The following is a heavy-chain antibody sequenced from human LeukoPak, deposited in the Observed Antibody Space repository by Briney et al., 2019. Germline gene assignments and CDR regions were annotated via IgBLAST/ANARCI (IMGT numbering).Heavy chain of an antibody. V-gene: IGHV1-24*01. CDR2: FDPEDGET. CDR1: GYTLTQLS. Sequence: AASVKVSCKVSGYTLTQLSMHWVRQAPGKGLEWMGGFDPEDGETIYAQKFQGRVTMTEDTSTDTAYMELSSLRSEDTAVYYCATVPRIAARLGVYFDYWGQGTLVTVSS. D-gene: IGHD6-6*01. J-gene: IGHJ4*02. CDR3: ATVPRIAARLGVYFDY.